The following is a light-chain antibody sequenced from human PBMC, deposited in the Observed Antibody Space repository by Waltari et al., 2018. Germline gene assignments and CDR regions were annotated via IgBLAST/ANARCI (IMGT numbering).Light chain of an antibody. CDR3: ELNGSLTRT. CDR2: GAA. J-gene: IGKJ2*01. CDR1: QSVSSNN. Sequence: EIVLTQSPGTLSLSPGERATLSCRASQSVSSNNLAWYHHKPGQAPRPLMCGAASRATGLPGRFGGSESRTDFTLTISRLEPEDFVVYYCELNGSLTRTFGQGTNLEIK. V-gene: IGKV3-20*01.